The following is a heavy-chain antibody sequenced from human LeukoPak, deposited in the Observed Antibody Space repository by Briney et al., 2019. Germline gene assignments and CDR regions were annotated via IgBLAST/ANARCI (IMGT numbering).Heavy chain of an antibody. V-gene: IGHV6-1*01. CDR3: ARSAAGTLDY. D-gene: IGHD6-13*01. CDR2: TYYKSKWNN. Sequence: SQTLSLTCAISGDSVSSKSATWTWIRQSPSRGLEWLGRTYYKSKWNNEYAISAKSRISINPDTPKNQFSLHLNSVTPEDTAVYFCARSAAGTLDYWGQGTLVTVSS. CDR1: GDSVSSKSAT. J-gene: IGHJ4*02.